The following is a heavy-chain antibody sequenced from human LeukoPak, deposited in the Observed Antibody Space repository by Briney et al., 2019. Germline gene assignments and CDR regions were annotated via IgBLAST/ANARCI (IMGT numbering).Heavy chain of an antibody. CDR1: GGSFSGYY. CDR3: ARQAATHAWDFDY. V-gene: IGHV4-59*08. CDR2: IYYSGST. J-gene: IGHJ4*02. D-gene: IGHD2-15*01. Sequence: SETLSLTCAVYGGSFSGYYWSWIRQPPGKGLEWIGYIYYSGSTNYNPSLKSRVTISVDTSKNQFSLKLSSVTAADTAVYYCARQAATHAWDFDYWGQGTLVTVSS.